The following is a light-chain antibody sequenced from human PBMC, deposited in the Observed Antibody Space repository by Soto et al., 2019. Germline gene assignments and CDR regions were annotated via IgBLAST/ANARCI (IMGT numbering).Light chain of an antibody. V-gene: IGKV3-20*01. CDR1: QSVSSNY. CDR2: GAS. Sequence: EIVLTQSPGTLSLSPGERATLSCRASQSVSSNYLAWYQQKPGQAPRLLIYGASSRATGIPDRFSGSGSGTDLTLTLSSLEPEDFAVFYCQQYGSSPPITFGQGTRLEIK. CDR3: QQYGSSPPIT. J-gene: IGKJ5*01.